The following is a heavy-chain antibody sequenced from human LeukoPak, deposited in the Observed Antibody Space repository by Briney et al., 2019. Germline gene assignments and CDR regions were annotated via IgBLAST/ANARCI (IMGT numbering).Heavy chain of an antibody. V-gene: IGHV4-39*07. D-gene: IGHD3-3*01. CDR3: ARVGNPLVTVFAWFHP. CDR2: IYYSGST. Sequence: PSETLSLTCTVSGGSISSSSYYWGWIRQPPGTGLEWIGSIYYSGSTYYNPSLKSRVTISVDTSKNQFSLKLSSVTAADTAVYYCARVGNPLVTVFAWFHPWGQGTLVTVSS. J-gene: IGHJ5*02. CDR1: GGSISSSSYY.